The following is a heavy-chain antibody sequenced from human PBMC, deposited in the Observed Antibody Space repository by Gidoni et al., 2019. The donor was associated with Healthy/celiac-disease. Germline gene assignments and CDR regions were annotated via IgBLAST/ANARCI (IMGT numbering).Heavy chain of an antibody. J-gene: IGHJ4*02. Sequence: QVQLVESGGGVVQPGRSLRLSCAASGFTFSSYGMHWVRQAPGKGLEWVAVIWYDGSNKYYADSVKGRFTISRDNSKNTLYLQMNSLRAEDTAVYYCARDPPTDKSLFDYWGQGTLVTVSS. CDR1: GFTFSSYG. V-gene: IGHV3-33*01. CDR2: IWYDGSNK. CDR3: ARDPPTDKSLFDY.